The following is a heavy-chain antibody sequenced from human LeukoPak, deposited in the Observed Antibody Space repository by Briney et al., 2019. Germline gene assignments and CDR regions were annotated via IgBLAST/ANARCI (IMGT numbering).Heavy chain of an antibody. CDR2: IKEDGSDK. D-gene: IGHD3-22*01. Sequence: GGSLRLSCAASGFTFSNYRMNWVRQAPGKRLEWVAHIKEDGSDKYHVDSVKGRFTISRDNAKNSLYLQMNSLRAEDTAVYYCAKDSGDYYDSSGYYDTGGYFDYWGQGTLVTVSS. CDR1: GFTFSNYR. CDR3: AKDSGDYYDSSGYYDTGGYFDY. J-gene: IGHJ4*02. V-gene: IGHV3-7*05.